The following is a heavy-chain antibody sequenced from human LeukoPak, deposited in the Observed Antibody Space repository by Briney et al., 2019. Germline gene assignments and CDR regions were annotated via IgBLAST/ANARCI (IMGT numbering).Heavy chain of an antibody. J-gene: IGHJ4*02. CDR2: INSDGSST. D-gene: IGHD6-13*01. V-gene: IGHV3-74*01. CDR3: ARVPRDRQQLVHPFDY. Sequence: GGSLRLSCAASGFTFSSYWMHWVRHAPGKGLVWVSRINSDGSSTSYADSVKGRFTISRDNAKNTLYLQMNSLRAEDTAVYYCARVPRDRQQLVHPFDYWGQGALVTVSS. CDR1: GFTFSSYW.